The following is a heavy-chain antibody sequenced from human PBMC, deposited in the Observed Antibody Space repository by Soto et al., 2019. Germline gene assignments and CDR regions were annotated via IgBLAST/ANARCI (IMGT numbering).Heavy chain of an antibody. CDR2: IYYSGST. D-gene: IGHD2-15*01. Sequence: QVQLQESGPGLVKPSQTLSLTCTVSGGSISSGGYYWSWIRQHPGKGLEWIGYIYYSGSTYYNPSLKSRVTTSVDTSKNQFSLKLSSVTAADTAVYYCARYCSGGSCYSVGYFDYWGQGTLVTVSS. CDR3: ARYCSGGSCYSVGYFDY. J-gene: IGHJ4*02. CDR1: GGSISSGGYY. V-gene: IGHV4-31*03.